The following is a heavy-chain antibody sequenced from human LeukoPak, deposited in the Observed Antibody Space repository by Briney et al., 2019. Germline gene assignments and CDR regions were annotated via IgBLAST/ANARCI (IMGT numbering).Heavy chain of an antibody. Sequence: GSLRLSCAASGFTFSSYSMNWDRQAPGKGLEWVSSISSSSSYIYYADSVKGRFTISRDNAKNSLYLQMNSLRAEDTAVYYCARDQYYYDSSGYYPSGAFDIWGQGTMVTVSS. V-gene: IGHV3-21*01. CDR3: ARDQYYYDSSGYYPSGAFDI. CDR2: ISSSSSYI. CDR1: GFTFSSYS. D-gene: IGHD3-22*01. J-gene: IGHJ3*02.